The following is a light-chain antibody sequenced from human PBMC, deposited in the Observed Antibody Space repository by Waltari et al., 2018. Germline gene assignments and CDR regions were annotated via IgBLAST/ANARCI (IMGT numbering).Light chain of an antibody. V-gene: IGLV2-23*02. J-gene: IGLJ3*02. CDR2: AVS. CDR3: CSYAGNNILV. Sequence: QSALTQPASVSGSPGQALTVSCTGTSSDVGNYNLVSWYQQQPGKAPKLIIYAVSKRPPGVSNRFSGSKSGNTASLTISGLQAEDEGDYYCCSYAGNNILVFGGGTKLTVL. CDR1: SSDVGNYNL.